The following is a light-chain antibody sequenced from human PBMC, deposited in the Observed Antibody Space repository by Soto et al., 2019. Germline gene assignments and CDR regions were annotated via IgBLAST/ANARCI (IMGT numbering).Light chain of an antibody. CDR3: SSYTSSSTPWVV. CDR2: DVS. Sequence: QSVLTQPAFVSGSPGQSITISCTGTSSDVGGYNYVSWYQQHPGKAPKLMIYDVSNRPSGVSNRFSGSKSGNTASLTISGLQAEDEADYYCSSYTSSSTPWVVFGGGTKLTVL. V-gene: IGLV2-14*01. CDR1: SSDVGGYNY. J-gene: IGLJ2*01.